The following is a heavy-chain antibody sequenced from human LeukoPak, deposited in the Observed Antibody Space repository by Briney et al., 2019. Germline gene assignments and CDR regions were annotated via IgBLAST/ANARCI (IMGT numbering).Heavy chain of an antibody. J-gene: IGHJ4*02. V-gene: IGHV4-59*12. CDR2: IYHSGST. CDR1: GGSISSYY. D-gene: IGHD3-10*01. CDR3: ARGPRGPGHFDY. Sequence: SETPSLTCTVSGGSISSYYWSWIRQPPGKGLEWIGYIYHSGSTYYNPSLKSRVTISVDRSKNQFSLKLSSVTAADTAVYYCARGPRGPGHFDYWGQGTLVTVSS.